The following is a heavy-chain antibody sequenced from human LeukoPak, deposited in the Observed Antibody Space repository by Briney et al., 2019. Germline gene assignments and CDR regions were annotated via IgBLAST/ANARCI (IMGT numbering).Heavy chain of an antibody. Sequence: HPGGSLRLSCAASGFTFSNYAMNWVRQAPGKGLEWVSGVSDSGTMTYYACSVKGRFTISRDNSKNTLYLQMNSLRAEDTAIYYCAKYSRYDYVGQIDYWGQGTLVTVSS. CDR3: AKYSRYDYVGQIDY. CDR2: VSDSGTMT. CDR1: GFTFSNYA. J-gene: IGHJ4*02. D-gene: IGHD4-17*01. V-gene: IGHV3-23*01.